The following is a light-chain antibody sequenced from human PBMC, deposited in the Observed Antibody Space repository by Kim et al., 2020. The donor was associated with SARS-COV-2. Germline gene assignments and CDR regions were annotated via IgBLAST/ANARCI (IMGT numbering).Light chain of an antibody. CDR3: CSYAGSYTS. Sequence: QSALTQPRSVSGSPGQSVTISCTGTSSDVGGYNYASWYQQHPGKAPKLMIYDVSKRPSGVPDRFSGSKSGNTASLTISGLQAEDEADYYCCSYAGSYTSFGTGTKVTVL. CDR1: SSDVGGYNY. V-gene: IGLV2-11*01. J-gene: IGLJ1*01. CDR2: DVS.